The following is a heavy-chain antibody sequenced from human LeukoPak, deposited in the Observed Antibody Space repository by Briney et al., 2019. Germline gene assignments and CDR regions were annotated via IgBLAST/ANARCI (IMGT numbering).Heavy chain of an antibody. CDR1: GFTFSSYA. Sequence: GRSLRLSCAASGFTFSSYAMHWVRQAPGKGLEWEAVISYDGSNKYYADSVKGRFTISRDNSKNTLYLQMNSLRAEDTAVYYCARVPVLLGSSGYYYPYYYYGMDVWGQGTTVTVSS. D-gene: IGHD3-22*01. CDR2: ISYDGSNK. V-gene: IGHV3-30-3*01. CDR3: ARVPVLLGSSGYYYPYYYYGMDV. J-gene: IGHJ6*02.